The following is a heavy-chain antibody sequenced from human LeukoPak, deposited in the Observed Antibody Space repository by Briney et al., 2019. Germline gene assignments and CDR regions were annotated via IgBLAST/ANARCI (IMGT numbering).Heavy chain of an antibody. CDR1: GYTFTSYY. J-gene: IGHJ4*02. CDR3: ARRAGYASGWYYFDY. V-gene: IGHV1-46*01. Sequence: ASVKVSCKASGYTFTSYYMHWVRQAPGQGLEWMGIINPSGGSTSYAQKFQGRVTMTRDMSTSTAYMELRSLRSDDTAVYYCARRAGYASGWYYFDYWGQGTLVTVSS. D-gene: IGHD6-19*01. CDR2: INPSGGST.